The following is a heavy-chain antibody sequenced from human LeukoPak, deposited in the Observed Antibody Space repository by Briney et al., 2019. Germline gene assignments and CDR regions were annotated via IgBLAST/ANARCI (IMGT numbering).Heavy chain of an antibody. CDR3: ARGRYSSGWYSYYFDY. Sequence: PSETLSLTCAVYGGSFSGYYWSWIRQPPGKGLEWVGEINRSGSTNYNPSLKSRVTIAVDTSKNQFSLKLSAVTAADTAVYYCARGRYSSGWYSYYFDYWGQGTLVTVSS. CDR2: INRSGST. J-gene: IGHJ4*02. D-gene: IGHD6-19*01. V-gene: IGHV4-34*01. CDR1: GGSFSGYY.